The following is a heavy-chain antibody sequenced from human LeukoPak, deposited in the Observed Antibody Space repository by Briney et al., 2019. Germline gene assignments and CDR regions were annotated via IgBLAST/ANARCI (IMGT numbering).Heavy chain of an antibody. CDR1: GGTFSSYA. D-gene: IGHD4-17*01. Sequence: GASVKVSCKASGGTFSSYAISWVRQAPGQGLEWMGGIIPIFGTANYAQKFQGRVTITADESTSTAYMELSSLRSEDTAVYYCAANDYGDYNFDYWGQGTLVTVSS. CDR3: AANDYGDYNFDY. J-gene: IGHJ4*02. CDR2: IIPIFGTA. V-gene: IGHV1-69*13.